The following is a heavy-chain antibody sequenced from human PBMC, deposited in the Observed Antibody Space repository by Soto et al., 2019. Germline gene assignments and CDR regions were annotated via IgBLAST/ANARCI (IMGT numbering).Heavy chain of an antibody. CDR2: ISGSSSYT. V-gene: IGHV3-11*05. CDR3: ARDGSSSSLDY. J-gene: IGHJ4*02. CDR1: GFTLSDYY. D-gene: IGHD6-13*01. Sequence: GGSLRLSCAASGFTLSDYYMSWIRQAPGKGLEWISYISGSSSYTNYADSVKGRFSISRDNAKNSLYLQMNSLRAEDTAVYYCARDGSSSSLDYWGQGTLVTVSS.